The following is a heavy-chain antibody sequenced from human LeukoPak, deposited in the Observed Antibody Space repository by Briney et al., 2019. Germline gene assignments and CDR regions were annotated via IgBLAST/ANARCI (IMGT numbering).Heavy chain of an antibody. J-gene: IGHJ6*03. V-gene: IGHV4-39*01. CDR1: GGSISGNSYY. D-gene: IGHD3-10*01. CDR2: IYYTGNT. Sequence: PSETLSLTCSVSGGSISGNSYYWGWIRQPPGKGLEWIGSIYYTGNTYYNASLQSRVTIFVDTSKNQFSLKLNSVTAADTALYYCARHTRVRRNHYYMDVWGKGTTVTVSS. CDR3: ARHTRVRRNHYYMDV.